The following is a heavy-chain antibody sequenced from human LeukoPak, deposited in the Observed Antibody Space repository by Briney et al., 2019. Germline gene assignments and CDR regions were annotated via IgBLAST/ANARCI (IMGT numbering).Heavy chain of an antibody. V-gene: IGHV4-59*01. CDR3: ARYSETVAGRSRWFDP. CDR2: IYYSGST. D-gene: IGHD6-19*01. CDR1: GGSISSYY. Sequence: SEILSLTCTVSGGSISSYYWSWIRQPPGKGLEWIGYIYYSGSTNYNPSLRSRVTISVDTSKNQFSLKLSSVTAADTAVYYCARYSETVAGRSRWFDPWGQGTLVTVSS. J-gene: IGHJ5*02.